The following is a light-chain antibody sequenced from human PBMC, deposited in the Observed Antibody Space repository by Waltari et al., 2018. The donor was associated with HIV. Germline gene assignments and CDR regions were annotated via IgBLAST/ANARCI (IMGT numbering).Light chain of an antibody. CDR2: QNK. V-gene: IGLV3-1*01. CDR3: QVWDTSAARYV. J-gene: IGLJ1*01. CDR1: NLGEKF. Sequence: SYELTQPTSVSVSPGQTAIITCSGDNLGEKFASWYQQKPGQSPLLVIFQNKKRPSGIPERCSASNSGNRATLTISGTQALDEADYYCQVWDTSAARYVFGTGAKVTVL.